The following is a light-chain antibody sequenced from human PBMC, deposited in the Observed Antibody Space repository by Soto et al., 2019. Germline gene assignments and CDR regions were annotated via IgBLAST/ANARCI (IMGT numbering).Light chain of an antibody. CDR1: KRKVGSYDL. CDR3: FSYAGDGVYV. J-gene: IGLJ1*01. CDR2: EVT. Sequence: QSVLTQPASVAVSPRQSITISCTGTKRKVGSYDLVSWFQQHPGKAPKVVIYEVTKRPSGVSDRFSGFKSGNTASLTISGLQAEDEADYYCFSYAGDGVYVFGTGTKVTVL. V-gene: IGLV2-23*02.